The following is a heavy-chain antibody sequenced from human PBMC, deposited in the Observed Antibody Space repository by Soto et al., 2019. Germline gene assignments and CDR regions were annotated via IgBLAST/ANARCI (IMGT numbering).Heavy chain of an antibody. CDR1: GGSLSSYY. D-gene: IGHD6-25*01. J-gene: IGHJ5*02. CDR2: VYFSGNT. CDR3: GSVRPSGYVLS. V-gene: IGHV4-59*01. Sequence: QVQLQESGPGLVKPSETLSLTCTVSGGSLSSYYWTWIRQSPGKGLEWIGYVYFSGNTNYNPSLKSRVIISIDTSKNQFSLRLASVTAADTAFYYCGSVRPSGYVLSWGQGTLVTVSS.